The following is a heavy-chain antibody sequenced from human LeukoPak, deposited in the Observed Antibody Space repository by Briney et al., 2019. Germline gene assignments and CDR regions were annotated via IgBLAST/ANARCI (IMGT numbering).Heavy chain of an antibody. J-gene: IGHJ5*02. D-gene: IGHD3-16*02. CDR3: ARVPPHLRWSYRLGWFDP. CDR1: GGTFSSYA. Sequence: ASVKVSCMASGGTFSSYAISWVRQAPGQGLEWMGGIIPIFGTATYAQKLQGRVTITTDETTSTAYMELSSLRSEDTAVYYCARVPPHLRWSYRLGWFDPWGQGTLVTVSS. V-gene: IGHV1-69*05. CDR2: IIPIFGTA.